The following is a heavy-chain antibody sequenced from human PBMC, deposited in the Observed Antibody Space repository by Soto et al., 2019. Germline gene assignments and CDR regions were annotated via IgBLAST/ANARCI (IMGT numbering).Heavy chain of an antibody. J-gene: IGHJ5*02. CDR3: AREYCSSTSCLNWFDP. Sequence: GESLKISCAASGFTFSSYSMNWVRQAPGKGLEWVSYISSSSSTIYYADSVKGRFTISRDNAKNSLYLQMNSLRAEDTAVYYCAREYCSSTSCLNWFDPWGQGTLVTRLL. V-gene: IGHV3-48*01. CDR2: ISSSSSTI. D-gene: IGHD2-2*01. CDR1: GFTFSSYS.